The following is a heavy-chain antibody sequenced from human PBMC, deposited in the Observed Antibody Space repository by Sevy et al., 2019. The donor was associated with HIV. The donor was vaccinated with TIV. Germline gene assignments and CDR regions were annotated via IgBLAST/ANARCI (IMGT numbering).Heavy chain of an antibody. CDR2: ISSSSSTI. CDR1: GFTFSSYS. Sequence: GGSLRLSCAASGFTFSSYSMNWVRQAPGKGLEWVSYISSSSSTIYSAYSVNGRFTISRDTAKNSLYLQMNSLRAEDTAVYYCARDLVVPAAIGYYYGMDVWGQGTTVTVSS. CDR3: ARDLVVPAAIGYYYGMDV. J-gene: IGHJ6*02. V-gene: IGHV3-48*01. D-gene: IGHD2-2*01.